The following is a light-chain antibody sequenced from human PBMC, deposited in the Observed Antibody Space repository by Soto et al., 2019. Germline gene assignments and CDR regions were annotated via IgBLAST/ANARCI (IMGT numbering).Light chain of an antibody. CDR3: QQYDTSAPLS. Sequence: ENLVTQFPAPPFLSPRGKNTPPSGARRSVRSSYVAWYQQKAGLAPRLLIYDGSSRASGIPDRFSGSGSGTDFTLTIGRLEPEDFALYYCQQYDTSAPLSFGGGTKV. V-gene: IGKV3D-20*01. CDR1: RSVRSSY. CDR2: DGS. J-gene: IGKJ4*01.